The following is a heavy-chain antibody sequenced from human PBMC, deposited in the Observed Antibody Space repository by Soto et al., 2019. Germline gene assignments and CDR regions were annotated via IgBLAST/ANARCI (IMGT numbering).Heavy chain of an antibody. CDR1: GFTFSSYE. Sequence: GGSLRLSCAASGFTFSSYEMNWVRQAPGKGLEWVSYISSSGSTIYYADSGKGRFTISRDNAKNSLYLQMNSLRAEDTAVYYCARDKCSGGSCYSFDYWGQGTLVTVSS. D-gene: IGHD2-15*01. J-gene: IGHJ4*02. V-gene: IGHV3-48*03. CDR3: ARDKCSGGSCYSFDY. CDR2: ISSSGSTI.